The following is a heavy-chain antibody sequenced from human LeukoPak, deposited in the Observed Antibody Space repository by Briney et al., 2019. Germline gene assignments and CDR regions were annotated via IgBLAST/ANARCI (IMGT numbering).Heavy chain of an antibody. CDR1: GGTFSSYA. D-gene: IGHD3-9*01. CDR2: IIPIFGTA. V-gene: IGHV1-69*13. Sequence: ASVKVSCKASGGTFSSYAISWVRQAPGQGLEWMGGIIPIFGTANYAQKFQGRVTITADESTSTAYMELSSLRFEDTAVYYCARARDGYYDILTGYYEVDYWGQGTLVAVSS. J-gene: IGHJ4*02. CDR3: ARARDGYYDILTGYYEVDY.